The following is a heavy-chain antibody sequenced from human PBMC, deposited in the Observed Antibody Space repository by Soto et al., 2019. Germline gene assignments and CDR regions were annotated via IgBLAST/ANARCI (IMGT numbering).Heavy chain of an antibody. J-gene: IGHJ4*02. D-gene: IGHD6-19*01. CDR1: GGSISGHY. CDR3: ARVGSSGWSPDY. V-gene: IGHV4-59*11. CDR2: IFYSGST. Sequence: SETLCLTYTVSGGSISGHYWTWIRQPPGKGLEWIGYIFYSGSTNYNPSLKSRVTISVDTSKNQFSLKLSSVTAADTAVYYCARVGSSGWSPDYWGPGTLVTVSS.